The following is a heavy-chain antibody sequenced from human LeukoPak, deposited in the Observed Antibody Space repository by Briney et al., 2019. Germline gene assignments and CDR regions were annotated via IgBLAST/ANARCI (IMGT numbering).Heavy chain of an antibody. CDR2: ISYGGSNK. Sequence: GGSLRLSCAASGFTFSSYAMHWVRQAPGKGLEWVAVISYGGSNKYYADSVKGRFTISRDNSKNTLYLQMNSLRAEDTAVYYCARGHPGIAVAGKYYYGMDVWGQGTTVTVSS. D-gene: IGHD6-19*01. V-gene: IGHV3-30-3*01. J-gene: IGHJ6*02. CDR1: GFTFSSYA. CDR3: ARGHPGIAVAGKYYYGMDV.